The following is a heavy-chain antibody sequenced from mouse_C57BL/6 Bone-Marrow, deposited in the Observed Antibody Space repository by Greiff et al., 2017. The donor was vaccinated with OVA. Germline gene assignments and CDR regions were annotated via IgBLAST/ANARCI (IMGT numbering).Heavy chain of an antibody. Sequence: EESGPGLVKPSQSLSLTCSVTGYSITSGYYWNWIRQFPGNKLEWMGYISYDGSNNYNPSLKNRISITRDTSKNQFFLKLNSVTTEDTATYYCARDERVSAWFAYWGQGTLVTVSA. CDR3: ARDERVSAWFAY. V-gene: IGHV3-6*01. CDR2: ISYDGSN. J-gene: IGHJ3*01. CDR1: GYSITSGYY.